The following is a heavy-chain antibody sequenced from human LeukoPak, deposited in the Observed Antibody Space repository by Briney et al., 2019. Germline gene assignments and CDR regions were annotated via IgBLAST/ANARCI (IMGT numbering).Heavy chain of an antibody. CDR2: INHSGST. D-gene: IGHD2-2*01. V-gene: IGHV4-34*01. J-gene: IGHJ3*02. Sequence: PSETLSLTCAVYGGSFSGYYWSWIRQPPGKGLEWIGEINHSGSTNYNPSLTSRVTISVDTSKNQFSLKLSSVTAADTAVYYCASRPSLVVPAADDAFDIWGQGTMVTVSS. CDR1: GGSFSGYY. CDR3: ASRPSLVVPAADDAFDI.